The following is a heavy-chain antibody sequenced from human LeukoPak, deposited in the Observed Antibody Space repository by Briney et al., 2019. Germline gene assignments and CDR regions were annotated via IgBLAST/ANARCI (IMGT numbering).Heavy chain of an antibody. CDR1: GFTFSSYS. V-gene: IGHV3-21*01. Sequence: GGSLRLSCAASGFTFSSYSMNWVRQAPGKGLEWVSSISSSSYIYYADSVKGRFTISRDNAKNSLYLQMNSLRAEDTAVYYCARVRTRRGGEFDYWGQGTLVTVSS. J-gene: IGHJ4*02. D-gene: IGHD1-14*01. CDR3: ARVRTRRGGEFDY. CDR2: ISSSSYI.